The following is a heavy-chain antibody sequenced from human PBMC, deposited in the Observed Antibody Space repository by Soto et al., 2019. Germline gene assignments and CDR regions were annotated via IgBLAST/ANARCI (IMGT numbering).Heavy chain of an antibody. D-gene: IGHD5-12*01. V-gene: IGHV1-69*13. CDR3: EGTSGYDGYFDC. CDR2: IIPIFGTA. Sequence: GASVKVSCKASGCTFSSYAISWVRQAPGQGLEWMGGIIPIFGTANYAQKFQGRVTITADESTSTAYMELSSLRSEDTAVYYCEGTSGYDGYFDCWGQGTRLSVSS. CDR1: GCTFSSYA. J-gene: IGHJ4*02.